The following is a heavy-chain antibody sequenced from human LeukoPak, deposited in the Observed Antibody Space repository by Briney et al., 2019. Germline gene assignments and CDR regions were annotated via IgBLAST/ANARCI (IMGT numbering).Heavy chain of an antibody. CDR3: ARDVIMGYEQGWFDP. J-gene: IGHJ5*02. CDR1: GDTFNSSYA. CDR2: IIPMLGIP. V-gene: IGHV1-69*04. Sequence: GASVKVSCKASGDTFNSSYAINWVRPAPRQGLEWMGRIIPMLGIPNYAQKFQGRVAIIADQSTTTAYMELSSLRSEDTAVYFCARDVIMGYEQGWFDPWGQGTLVTVSS. D-gene: IGHD2-8*01.